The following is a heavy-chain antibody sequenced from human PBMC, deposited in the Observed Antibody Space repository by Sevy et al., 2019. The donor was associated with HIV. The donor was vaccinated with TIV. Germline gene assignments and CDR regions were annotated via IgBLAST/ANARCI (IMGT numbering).Heavy chain of an antibody. V-gene: IGHV3-30*04. J-gene: IGHJ5*02. CDR1: GFTFSEFG. D-gene: IGHD3-10*01. CDR2: ISHDGRNNK. CDR3: ARDRGEILRSAFKS. Sequence: GGSLRLSCAASGFTFSEFGMHWVRQAPGKGLEWVAVISHDGRNNKYNADSVKGRFTISRDNSMNTLYLQMNSQRADDTAIYYCARDRGEILRSAFKSWGQGTLVTVSS.